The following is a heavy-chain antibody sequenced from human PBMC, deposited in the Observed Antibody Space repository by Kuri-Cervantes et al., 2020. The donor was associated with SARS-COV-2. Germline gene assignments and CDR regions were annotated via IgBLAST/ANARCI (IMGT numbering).Heavy chain of an antibody. CDR3: AKIAGYNSGWYDD. D-gene: IGHD6-19*01. Sequence: GGSLRLSCVASGFTLSNYAMHWVRQAPGEGLEWVAGISFDGSHKFYADSVTGRFTISRDNSQNTLFLQVDSLRAEDTAIYYCAKIAGYNSGWYDDWGQGTLVTVSS. V-gene: IGHV3-30*04. CDR1: GFTLSNYA. J-gene: IGHJ5*02. CDR2: ISFDGSHK.